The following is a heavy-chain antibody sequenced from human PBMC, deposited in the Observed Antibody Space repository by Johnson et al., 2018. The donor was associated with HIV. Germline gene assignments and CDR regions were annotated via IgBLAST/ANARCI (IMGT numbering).Heavy chain of an antibody. CDR1: GFNFSSYG. V-gene: IGHV3-33*05. D-gene: IGHD6-19*01. Sequence: QVQLVESGGGVVQPGRSLRLSCAASGFNFSSYGMHLVRQAPGKGLEWVAVISYDGSNKYYADSVKCRFTISRDNSKNTLYLQMNSRRAEDTAVYYCARSGNRQWLVRGAFDIWGQGTMVTVSS. CDR3: ARSGNRQWLVRGAFDI. J-gene: IGHJ3*02. CDR2: ISYDGSNK.